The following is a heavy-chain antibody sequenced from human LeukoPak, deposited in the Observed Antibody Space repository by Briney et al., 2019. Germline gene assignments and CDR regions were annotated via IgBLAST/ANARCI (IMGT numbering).Heavy chain of an antibody. CDR2: INHSGST. J-gene: IGHJ4*02. D-gene: IGHD2-15*01. CDR1: GGSFSGYY. Sequence: SETLSLTCAVYGGSFSGYYWSWIRQPPGKGLEWIGEINHSGSTNYNPSLKSRVTISEDTSKNQFSLKLSSVTAADTAVYYCARGQCSGGSCYSDYWGQGTLVTVSS. CDR3: ARGQCSGGSCYSDY. V-gene: IGHV4-34*01.